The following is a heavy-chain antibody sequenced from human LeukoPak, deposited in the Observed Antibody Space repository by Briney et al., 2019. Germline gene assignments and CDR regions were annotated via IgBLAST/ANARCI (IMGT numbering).Heavy chain of an antibody. CDR2: IYPGDFDT. CDR1: GYSFSTYW. D-gene: IGHD3-10*01. Sequence: GESLKISCKGSGYSFSTYWIGWVRQLPGKGLEWMGIIYPGDFDTKYSPSFQGQVTISADKSINTAYLQWSSLKAPDTAMYYCARLGTYWSNYYFEYWGQGTLVTVSS. CDR3: ARLGTYWSNYYFEY. V-gene: IGHV5-51*01. J-gene: IGHJ4*02.